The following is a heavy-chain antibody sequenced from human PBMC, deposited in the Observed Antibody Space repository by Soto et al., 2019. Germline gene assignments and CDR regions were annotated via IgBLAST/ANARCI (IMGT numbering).Heavy chain of an antibody. D-gene: IGHD1-1*01. V-gene: IGHV5-10-1*01. J-gene: IGHJ5*02. CDR3: VRQLGTGRGILSPVDP. CDR1: GYTFTNYW. CDR2: IGPSDSST. Sequence: GECLKTSCKGPGYTFTNYWISWVRQMPGNGLGWMGKIGPSDSSTNYSPSFQGHVTMSADESTSGAFLQWSSLKASDTAMYYCVRQLGTGRGILSPVDPWGQGTLVTVAS.